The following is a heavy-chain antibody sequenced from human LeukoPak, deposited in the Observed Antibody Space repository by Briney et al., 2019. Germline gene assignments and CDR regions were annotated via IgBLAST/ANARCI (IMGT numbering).Heavy chain of an antibody. Sequence: SETLSLTCAVYGGSFSGYYWSWIRQPPGKGLEWIGEINHSGSTNYNPSLKSRVTISVDTSKNQFSLKLSSVTAADTAVYYCARAKRWGYGSGSYYNGYNWFDPWGQGTLVTVSS. CDR2: INHSGST. CDR1: GGSFSGYY. D-gene: IGHD3-10*01. J-gene: IGHJ5*02. CDR3: ARAKRWGYGSGSYYNGYNWFDP. V-gene: IGHV4-34*01.